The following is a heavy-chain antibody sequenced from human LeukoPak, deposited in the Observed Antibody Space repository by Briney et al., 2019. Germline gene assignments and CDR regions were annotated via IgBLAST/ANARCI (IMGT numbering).Heavy chain of an antibody. D-gene: IGHD5-24*01. Sequence: ASVKVSCKASGYTFTSYYMHWVRQAPGQGLEWMGIINPSGGSTSYAQKFQGRVTMTRDTSTSTVYMELSSLRSEDTAVYYCARDLKTPRDGYNRPLYAFDIWGQGTMVTVSS. J-gene: IGHJ3*02. CDR1: GYTFTSYY. V-gene: IGHV1-46*01. CDR2: INPSGGST. CDR3: ARDLKTPRDGYNRPLYAFDI.